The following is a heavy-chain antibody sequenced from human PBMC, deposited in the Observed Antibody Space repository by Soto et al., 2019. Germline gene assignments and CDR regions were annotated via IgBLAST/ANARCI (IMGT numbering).Heavy chain of an antibody. CDR2: ISSSSSYT. J-gene: IGHJ5*02. CDR1: GFTFSDYY. V-gene: IGHV3-11*06. D-gene: IGHD1-7*01. CDR3: ARVSGTGTTKWFDP. Sequence: GGSLRLSCAASGFTFSDYYMSWIRQAPGKGLEWVSYISSSSSYTNYADSVKGRFTISRDNAKNSLYLQMNSLRAEDTAVYYCARVSGTGTTKWFDPWGQGTLVTVSS.